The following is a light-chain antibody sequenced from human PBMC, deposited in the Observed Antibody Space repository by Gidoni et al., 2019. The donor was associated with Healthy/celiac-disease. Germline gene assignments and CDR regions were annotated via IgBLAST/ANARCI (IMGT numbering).Light chain of an antibody. V-gene: IGLV1-44*01. CDR2: SNN. CDR3: AAWDDSLNGVV. CDR1: SSNIGSNT. J-gene: IGLJ2*01. Sequence: QSVLTQPPSASATPGQGVTISCSGSSSNIGSNTVNWYQQLPGTAPKLLIYSNNQRPSGVPDRFSVSKSGTSASLAISGLQSEDEADYYCAAWDDSLNGVVFGGGTKLTVL.